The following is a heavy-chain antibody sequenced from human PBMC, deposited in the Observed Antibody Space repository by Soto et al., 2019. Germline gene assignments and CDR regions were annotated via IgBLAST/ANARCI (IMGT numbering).Heavy chain of an antibody. D-gene: IGHD6-19*01. J-gene: IGHJ6*02. Sequence: LGGSLKISGKCPGYGFTSYLMVWVRPVRGKGLEWSGSICPGDSARRYSPPFPAQVNISADKSISTAYLQWSSLKASDTDMYYYARAVAGTFYYYYGMDVWGQGTTVTVSS. CDR2: ICPGDSAR. CDR1: GYGFTSYL. CDR3: ARAVAGTFYYYYGMDV. V-gene: IGHV5-51*01.